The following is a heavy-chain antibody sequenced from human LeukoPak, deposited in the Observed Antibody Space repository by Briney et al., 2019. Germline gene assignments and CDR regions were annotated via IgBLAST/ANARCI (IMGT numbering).Heavy chain of an antibody. J-gene: IGHJ6*02. Sequence: PSETLSLTCAVYSGSFSGYYWSWIRQPPGKGLEWIGEIYHSGSTNYNPSLKSRVTISVDTSKNQFSLKLSSVTAADTAVYYCARGLGDILTGYYYYGMDVWGQGTTVTVSS. D-gene: IGHD3-9*01. CDR1: SGSFSGYY. CDR2: IYHSGST. V-gene: IGHV4-34*01. CDR3: ARGLGDILTGYYYYGMDV.